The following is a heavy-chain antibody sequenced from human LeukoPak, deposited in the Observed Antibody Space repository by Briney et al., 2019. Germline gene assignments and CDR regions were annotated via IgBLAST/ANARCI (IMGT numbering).Heavy chain of an antibody. J-gene: IGHJ5*02. CDR2: INPNSGGT. V-gene: IGHV1-2*02. Sequence: ASVKVSCKASGYTFTGYYMHWVRQAPGQGLEWIGWINPNSGGTNYAQKFQGRVTMTRGTSISTAYMELSRLRSDDTAVYYCARDQGVVPAAIYGNWFDPWGQGTLVTVSS. D-gene: IGHD2-2*02. CDR1: GYTFTGYY. CDR3: ARDQGVVPAAIYGNWFDP.